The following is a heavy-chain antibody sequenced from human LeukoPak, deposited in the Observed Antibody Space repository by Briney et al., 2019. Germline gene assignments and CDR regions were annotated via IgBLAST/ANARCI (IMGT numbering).Heavy chain of an antibody. CDR3: ARSQRYCSSTSCHFSFDY. Sequence: TSETLSLTCTVFGGSISSYHWSWIRQPPGKGLEWIGYIYTSGSTNYNPSLKSRVTISVDTSKNQFSLKLSSVTAADTAVYYCARSQRYCSSTSCHFSFDYWGQGTLVTVSS. D-gene: IGHD2-2*01. CDR1: GGSISSYH. V-gene: IGHV4-4*09. CDR2: IYTSGST. J-gene: IGHJ4*02.